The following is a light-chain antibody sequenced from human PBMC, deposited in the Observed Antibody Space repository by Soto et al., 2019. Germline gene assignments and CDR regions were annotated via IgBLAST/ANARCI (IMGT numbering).Light chain of an antibody. CDR2: GAS. Sequence: EIVVTQSPGTLSLSPGERATLSCRASQSVSTNYLAWYQQKPGQAPRLLIYGASSSATGIPDRFSGSGSGTDFTLTISRLEPEDFAVYYCQQYGSSPQTFGQGTKVEIK. V-gene: IGKV3-20*01. CDR3: QQYGSSPQT. J-gene: IGKJ1*01. CDR1: QSVSTNY.